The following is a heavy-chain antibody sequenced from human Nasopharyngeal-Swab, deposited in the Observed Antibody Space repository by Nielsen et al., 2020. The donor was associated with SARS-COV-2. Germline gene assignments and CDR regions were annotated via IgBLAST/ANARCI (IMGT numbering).Heavy chain of an antibody. CDR3: ARDGATYYCGSEVDY. D-gene: IGHD3-10*01. V-gene: IGHV3-33*01. CDR2: IWYDGSNK. J-gene: IGHJ4*02. Sequence: WIRQPPGKGLEWVAVIWYDGSNKYYADSVKGRFTISRDNSKNTLYLQMNSLRAEDTAVYYCARDGATYYCGSEVDYWGQGTLVTVSS.